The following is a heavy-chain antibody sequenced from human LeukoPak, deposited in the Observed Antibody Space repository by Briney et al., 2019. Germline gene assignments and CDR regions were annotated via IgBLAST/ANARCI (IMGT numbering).Heavy chain of an antibody. D-gene: IGHD3-16*02. Sequence: GGSLRLSCAASGFTFTDYAMNWVRQAPGKGLEWVSGISYGGDNTYYADSVKGRFTISRDNPRNTLNLALNSLRAEDTAVYYCARVFVWGSYRSHFDYWGQGTLVTVSS. V-gene: IGHV3-23*01. J-gene: IGHJ4*02. CDR3: ARVFVWGSYRSHFDY. CDR1: GFTFTDYA. CDR2: ISYGGDNT.